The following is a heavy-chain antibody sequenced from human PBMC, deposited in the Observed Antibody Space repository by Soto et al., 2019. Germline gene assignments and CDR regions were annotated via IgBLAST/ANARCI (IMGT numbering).Heavy chain of an antibody. J-gene: IGHJ3*02. Sequence: EVQLLESGGGLVQPGGSLRLSCAASGFTFSSYAMSWVRQAPGKGLEWVSAISGSGGSTYYADSVKGRFTISRDKAKNTLYVQMNSRRAEDTAVYYCAKDKAKYCGSGSYNAFDIWGQGTMVTVSS. D-gene: IGHD3-10*01. CDR2: ISGSGGST. V-gene: IGHV3-23*01. CDR3: AKDKAKYCGSGSYNAFDI. CDR1: GFTFSSYA.